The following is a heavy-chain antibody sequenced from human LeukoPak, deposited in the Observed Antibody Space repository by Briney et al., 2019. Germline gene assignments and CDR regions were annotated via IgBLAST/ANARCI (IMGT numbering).Heavy chain of an antibody. V-gene: IGHV4-39*01. CDR1: GGSISSSANF. CDR3: ARHEEEDGYNAKTFYY. J-gene: IGHJ4*02. Sequence: PSETLSLTCTVSGGSISSSANFWGWVRQPPGRGLEWIASNYYSRNTYYNPSLKSRVTISVDTSKNQFSLKLSSVTAADTAVYYCARHEEEDGYNAKTFYYWGQGTLVTVSS. D-gene: IGHD5-24*01. CDR2: NYYSRNT.